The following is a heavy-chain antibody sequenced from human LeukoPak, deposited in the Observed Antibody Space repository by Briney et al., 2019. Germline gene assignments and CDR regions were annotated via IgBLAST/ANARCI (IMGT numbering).Heavy chain of an antibody. CDR3: ATLIGVVVTARSDPYYFDY. D-gene: IGHD2-15*01. CDR1: GYTFTSYD. CDR2: MNPNSGNT. Sequence: ASVKVSCKASGYTFTSYDINWVRQATGQGLEWMGWMNPNSGNTGYAQKFQGRVTMTRNTSISTAYMELSSLRSEDTAVYYCATLIGVVVTARSDPYYFDYWGQGTLVTVSS. J-gene: IGHJ4*02. V-gene: IGHV1-8*01.